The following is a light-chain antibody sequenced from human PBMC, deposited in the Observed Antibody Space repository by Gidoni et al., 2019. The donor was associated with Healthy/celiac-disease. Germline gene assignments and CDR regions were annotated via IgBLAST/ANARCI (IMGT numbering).Light chain of an antibody. CDR1: QSVSSSY. CDR2: GAS. CDR3: QPYGSSPWT. Sequence: EMVLTQSPGTLSLSPGESATLSCRASQSVSSSYLAWYQQKPGQAPRLLIYGASSRATGIPARFRGSGSGTDFTLTISRLEPEDFAVYYCQPYGSSPWTFGQGTKVEIK. V-gene: IGKV3-20*01. J-gene: IGKJ1*01.